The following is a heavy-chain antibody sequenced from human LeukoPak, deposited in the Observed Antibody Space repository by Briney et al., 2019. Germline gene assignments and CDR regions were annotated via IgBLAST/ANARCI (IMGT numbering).Heavy chain of an antibody. CDR1: GFTFSSYA. CDR2: ISGSGGST. J-gene: IGHJ4*02. D-gene: IGHD3-22*01. V-gene: IGHV3-23*01. Sequence: GGSLRLSCAASGFTFSSYAVSWVRQAPGKGLEWVSAISGSGGSTYYADSVKGRFTISRDNSKNTLYLQMNSLRAEDTAVYYCAKDGEEYYYDSSGYYRRDYFDYWGQGTLVTVS. CDR3: AKDGEEYYYDSSGYYRRDYFDY.